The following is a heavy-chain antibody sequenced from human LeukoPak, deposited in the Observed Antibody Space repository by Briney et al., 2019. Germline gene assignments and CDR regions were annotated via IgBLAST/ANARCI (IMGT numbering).Heavy chain of an antibody. Sequence: PGGSLRLSCAASGFTFSSFAMSWVRQAPEKGLEWVSAVSVSGDISYYADSVKGRFTISRDNSKNTLYLQMNSLRAEDTALCYCAKRSRTVTTIDSWGRGTLVTVSS. CDR1: GFTFSSFA. D-gene: IGHD4-11*01. V-gene: IGHV3-23*01. J-gene: IGHJ4*02. CDR3: AKRSRTVTTIDS. CDR2: VSVSGDIS.